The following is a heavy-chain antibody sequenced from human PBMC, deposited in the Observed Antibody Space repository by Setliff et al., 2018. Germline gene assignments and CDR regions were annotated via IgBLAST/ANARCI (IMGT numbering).Heavy chain of an antibody. J-gene: IGHJ2*01. D-gene: IGHD4-17*01. Sequence: LSLTCDVSNFSISSGYYWGWVRQPPGKGLEWIATIYYGGGTYYNPSLKSRVTISLDMSKNQFSLRLNSLTAADTAVYFCARHRRPDYGDFISWYFDLWGRGTLVTVSS. V-gene: IGHV4-38-2*01. CDR2: IYYGGGT. CDR3: ARHRRPDYGDFISWYFDL. CDR1: NFSISSGYY.